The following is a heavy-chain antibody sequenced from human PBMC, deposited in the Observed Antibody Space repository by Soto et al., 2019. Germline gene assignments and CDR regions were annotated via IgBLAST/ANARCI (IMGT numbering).Heavy chain of an antibody. CDR2: ISGSGAGT. CDR1: GFTFSNYA. J-gene: IGHJ5*02. Sequence: EVQLLESGGGLVQPGGSLRLSCAASGFTFSNYAMSWVRQAPGKGLEWVSAISGSGAGTYFADSAKGRFTISRDNSKTTLHLYRTSLRAEDSAVYYCAKRGRGNPDSWGQGTLVTVSS. D-gene: IGHD2-15*01. V-gene: IGHV3-23*01. CDR3: AKRGRGNPDS.